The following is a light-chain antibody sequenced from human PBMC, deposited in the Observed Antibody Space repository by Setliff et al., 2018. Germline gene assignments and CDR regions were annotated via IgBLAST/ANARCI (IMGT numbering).Light chain of an antibody. V-gene: IGLV2-8*01. CDR1: SGDVFGYNY. CDR3: SSFTARGTLDVV. CDR2: EVT. J-gene: IGLJ2*01. Sequence: QSALTQPPSASGSPGQSVTISCTGTSGDVFGYNYVSWYQQHPGKAPKLMIYEVTKRPSGVPDRFSGSKSGNTASLTVSGLQAEDEADYYCSSFTARGTLDVVFGGGTK.